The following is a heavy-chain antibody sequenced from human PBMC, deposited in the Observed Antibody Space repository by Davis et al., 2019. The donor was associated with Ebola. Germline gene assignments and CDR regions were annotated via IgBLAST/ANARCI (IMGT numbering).Heavy chain of an antibody. Sequence: GESLKISCAASGFTFSSYAMSWVRQAPGKGLEWVSGISGSGGSTYYADSVKGRFTISRDNSKNTLYLQMNSLRAEDTALYYCAKSLTTVTRLRYYYGMDVWGQGTTVTVSS. CDR2: ISGSGGST. CDR1: GFTFSSYA. CDR3: AKSLTTVTRLRYYYGMDV. J-gene: IGHJ6*02. D-gene: IGHD4-11*01. V-gene: IGHV3-23*01.